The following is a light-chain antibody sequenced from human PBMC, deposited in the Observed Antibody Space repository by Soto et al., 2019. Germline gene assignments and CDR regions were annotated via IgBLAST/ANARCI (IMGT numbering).Light chain of an antibody. V-gene: IGKV3-20*01. CDR1: QEISGY. CDR3: QQYGSSPYT. CDR2: DVS. J-gene: IGKJ2*01. Sequence: LTQSPSSLSASVGDRVTITCRASQEISGYLAWYQQKPGQAPRLLIYDVSSRATGIPDRFSGSGSGTDFTLTLSRLEPEDFAVYYCQQYGSSPYTFGQGTKLEIK.